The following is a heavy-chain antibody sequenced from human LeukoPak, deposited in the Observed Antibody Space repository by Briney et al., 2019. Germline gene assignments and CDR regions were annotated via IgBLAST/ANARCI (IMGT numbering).Heavy chain of an antibody. J-gene: IGHJ4*02. Sequence: GGSLRLSCAAPGFTFRTYWMHWVRHAPGKGLVWVSRIDPDGGRISYADSVKGRFTISRDNAKNTLYLQMDSLRAEDTAVYYCAGITAPRDHWGQGTLVTVSS. CDR3: AGITAPRDH. CDR2: IDPDGGRI. D-gene: IGHD6-6*01. V-gene: IGHV3-74*01. CDR1: GFTFRTYW.